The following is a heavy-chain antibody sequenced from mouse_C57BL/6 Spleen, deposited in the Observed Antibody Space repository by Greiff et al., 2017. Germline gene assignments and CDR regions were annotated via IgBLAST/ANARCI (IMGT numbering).Heavy chain of an antibody. CDR1: GYTFTEYT. CDR2: FYPGSGSI. V-gene: IGHV1-62-2*01. J-gene: IGHJ2*01. D-gene: IGHD2-4*01. CDR3: ARHEDYEYDLYYLDD. Sequence: VQLQQSGAELVKPGASVKLSCKASGYTFTEYTIHWVKQRSGQGLEWIGWFYPGSGSIKYNEKFKDKATLTADKSSSTVYMELSRFTSEDSAVYFGARHEDYEYDLYYLDDWGQGTTLTVSS.